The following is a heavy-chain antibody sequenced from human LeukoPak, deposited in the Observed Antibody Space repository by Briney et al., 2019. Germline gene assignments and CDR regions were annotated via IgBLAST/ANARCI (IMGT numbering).Heavy chain of an antibody. CDR2: ISTSGTT. J-gene: IGHJ5*02. Sequence: SETLSLTCSVSGDSFTTCYWNWIRQPAGKGLEWIGRISTSGTTNYNPSLTSRVTMSVDTSKNQFSLKLTSVTAADTAVYYCAKSAYFHFDPWGQGTLVTVSS. CDR1: GDSFTTCY. CDR3: AKSAYFHFDP. D-gene: IGHD1-26*01. V-gene: IGHV4-4*07.